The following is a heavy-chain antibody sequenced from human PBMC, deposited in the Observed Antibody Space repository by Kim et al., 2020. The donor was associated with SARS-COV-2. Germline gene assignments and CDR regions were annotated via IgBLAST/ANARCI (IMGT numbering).Heavy chain of an antibody. Sequence: SETLSLTCTVSGGSISSYYWSWIRQPAGKGLEWIGRIYTSGSTNYNPSLKSRVTMSVDTSKNQFSLKLSSVTAADTAVYYCARGVPLGELSLYRWEYWGQGTLDTV. CDR3: ARGVPLGELSLYRWEY. J-gene: IGHJ4*02. V-gene: IGHV4-4*07. CDR2: IYTSGST. D-gene: IGHD3-16*02. CDR1: GGSISSYY.